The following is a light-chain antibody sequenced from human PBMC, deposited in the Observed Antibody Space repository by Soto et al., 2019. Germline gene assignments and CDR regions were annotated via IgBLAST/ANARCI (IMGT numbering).Light chain of an antibody. CDR3: QHYDGSPRT. J-gene: IGKJ2*01. V-gene: IGKV3-20*01. Sequence: ETVLTQFAATVSLSPGERATLYCRTGQSVKHDYLAWYQQKRGQAPRLLVYGIFNRATGVPARFSGSGSGTDFTLTISGLEPEDSAVYYCQHYDGSPRTFGQGTKVEMK. CDR2: GIF. CDR1: QSVKHDY.